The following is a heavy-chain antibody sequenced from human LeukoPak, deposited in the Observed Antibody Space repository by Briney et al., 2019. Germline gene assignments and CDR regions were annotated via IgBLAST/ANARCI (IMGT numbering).Heavy chain of an antibody. D-gene: IGHD5-12*01. CDR2: ISGSGGST. CDR3: AKPFGYSGYDFRPHDAFDI. V-gene: IGHV3-23*01. CDR1: GFTFSSYA. J-gene: IGHJ3*02. Sequence: GGSLRLSCAASGFTFSSYAMSWVRQAPGKGLEWVSAISGSGGSTYYADSVKGRFTISRDNSKNTLYLQMNSLRAEDTAVYYCAKPFGYSGYDFRPHDAFDIWGQGTMVTVSS.